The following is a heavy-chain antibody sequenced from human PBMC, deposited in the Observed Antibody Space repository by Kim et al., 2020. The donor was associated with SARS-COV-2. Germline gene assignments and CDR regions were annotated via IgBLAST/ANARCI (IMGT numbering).Heavy chain of an antibody. CDR3: TRGSYGXGDY. Sequence: GTIQYAASVEGRVTISRDDSKSIAHLQLNSLITEDTAVYYCTRGSYGXGDYWGQGTLVTVSA. CDR2: GTI. D-gene: IGHD3-10*01. V-gene: IGHV3-49*02. J-gene: IGHJ4*02.